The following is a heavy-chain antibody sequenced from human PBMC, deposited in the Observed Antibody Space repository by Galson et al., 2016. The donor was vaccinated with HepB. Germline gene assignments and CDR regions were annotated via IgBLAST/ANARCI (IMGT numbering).Heavy chain of an antibody. CDR1: GFTFITSV. CDR2: FRGRANT. D-gene: IGHD6-13*01. V-gene: IGHV3-23*01. J-gene: IGHJ5*02. CDR3: VKDRPYGTGWYGCSES. Sequence: SLRLSCAASGFTFITSVMSWVRQTPGEGLEWVSSFRGRANTQYADSVRGRFTASRDDSKGTLFLQMNSLTADDTAVYYCVKDRPYGTGWYGCSESWGQGTLVTVSS.